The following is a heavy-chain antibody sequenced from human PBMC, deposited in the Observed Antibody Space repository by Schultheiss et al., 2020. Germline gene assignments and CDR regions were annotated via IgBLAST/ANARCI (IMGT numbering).Heavy chain of an antibody. CDR1: GGSFSGYY. Sequence: SQTLSLTCAVYGGSFSGYYWGWIRQPPGKGLEWIGSIYYSGSTYYNPSLKSRVTISIDTSKNQFSLKLSSVTAADTAVYYCARGAPLNSSGEAPFGYWGQGTLVTVSS. D-gene: IGHD3-22*01. CDR2: IYYSGST. J-gene: IGHJ4*02. CDR3: ARGAPLNSSGEAPFGY. V-gene: IGHV4-34*01.